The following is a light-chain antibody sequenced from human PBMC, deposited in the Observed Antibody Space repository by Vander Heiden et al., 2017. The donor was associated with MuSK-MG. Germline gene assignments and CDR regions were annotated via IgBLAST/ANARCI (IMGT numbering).Light chain of an antibody. J-gene: IGLJ2*01. Sequence: PVMGIYKDRVRPSGIPERFSGSSSGTTVTLTISGVQAEDEADYYCQSAAGSGYYVVFGGGTKLTVL. CDR3: QSAAGSGYYVV. CDR2: KDR. V-gene: IGLV3-25*03.